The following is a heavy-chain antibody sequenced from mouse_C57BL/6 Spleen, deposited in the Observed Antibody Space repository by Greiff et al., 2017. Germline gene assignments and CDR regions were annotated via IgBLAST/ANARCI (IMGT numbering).Heavy chain of an antibody. J-gene: IGHJ4*01. CDR2: INPYNGGT. CDR3: ARENYGSTYAMDY. Sequence: VQLQQSGPVLVKPGASVKMSCKASGYTFTDYYMNWVKQSHGKSLEWIGVINPYNGGTSYNQKFKGKATLTVDKSSSTAYMELNSLTSEDSAVYYCARENYGSTYAMDYWGQGTSVTVSS. D-gene: IGHD1-1*01. CDR1: GYTFTDYY. V-gene: IGHV1-19*01.